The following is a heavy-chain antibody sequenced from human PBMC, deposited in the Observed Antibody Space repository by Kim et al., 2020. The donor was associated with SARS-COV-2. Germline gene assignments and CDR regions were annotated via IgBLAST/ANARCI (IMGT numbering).Heavy chain of an antibody. V-gene: IGHV1-18*01. CDR2: ISAYNGNT. D-gene: IGHD3-22*01. CDR1: GYTFTSYG. Sequence: ASVKVSCKASGYTFTSYGISWVRQAPGQGLEWMGWISAYNGNTNYAQKLQGRVTMTTDTSTSTAYMELRSLRSDDTAVYYCARDVNRLTYYYDSSGYYFAVRGNNNAFDIWGQGTMVTVSS. CDR3: ARDVNRLTYYYDSSGYYFAVRGNNNAFDI. J-gene: IGHJ3*02.